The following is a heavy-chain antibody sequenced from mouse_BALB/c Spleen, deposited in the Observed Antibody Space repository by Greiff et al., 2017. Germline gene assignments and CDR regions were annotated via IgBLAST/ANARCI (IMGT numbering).Heavy chain of an antibody. Sequence: SGAELVRPGSSVKISCKASGYAFSSYWMNWVKQRPGQGLEWIGQIYPGDGDTNYNGKFKGKATLTADKSSSTAYMQLSSLTSEDSAVYFCASHYTVDYWGQGTSVTVSS. V-gene: IGHV1-80*01. CDR1: GYAFSSYW. J-gene: IGHJ4*01. CDR3: ASHYTVDY. CDR2: IYPGDGDT.